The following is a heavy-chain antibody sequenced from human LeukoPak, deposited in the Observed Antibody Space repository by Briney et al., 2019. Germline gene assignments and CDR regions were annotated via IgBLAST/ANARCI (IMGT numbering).Heavy chain of an antibody. Sequence: SVKVSCTASGGTFSSYAISWVRQAPGQGLEWMGGIIPIFGTANYAQKFQGRVTITADESTSTAYMELSSLRSEDTAVYYCASDILTGYYKNYYYGMDVWGQGTTVTVSS. CDR1: GGTFSSYA. V-gene: IGHV1-69*13. CDR3: ASDILTGYYKNYYYGMDV. J-gene: IGHJ6*02. D-gene: IGHD3-9*01. CDR2: IIPIFGTA.